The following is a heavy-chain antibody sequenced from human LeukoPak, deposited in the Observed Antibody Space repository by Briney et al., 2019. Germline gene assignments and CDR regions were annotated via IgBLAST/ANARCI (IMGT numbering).Heavy chain of an antibody. CDR2: IYYTGST. CDR1: GGSITSSAYY. J-gene: IGHJ4*02. Sequence: PSETLSLTCTVSGGSITSSAYYWGWIRQPPGKGLEWIGTIYYTGSTCYNPSLKSRVTISVDTSKNQFSLKLSSVTATDTAVYYCARWFGETLAGVYWGEGTLVTVSS. V-gene: IGHV4-39*01. D-gene: IGHD3-10*01. CDR3: ARWFGETLAGVY.